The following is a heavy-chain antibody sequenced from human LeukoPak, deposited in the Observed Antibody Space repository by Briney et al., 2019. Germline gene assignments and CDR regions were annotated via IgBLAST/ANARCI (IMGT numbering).Heavy chain of an antibody. CDR3: ARDRYYDSSGSLPSYYYYSGMDG. CDR1: GFTGSSNY. CDR2: IYIGGST. Sequence: GGSLRLSWAASGFTGSSNYMSWVRQAPGKWLEWGSVIYIGGSTYFDDFVKGRFTISRDNFTNALYLQMSRLGAEDAVVYYCARDRYYDSSGSLPSYYYYSGMDGWGQGTTLTVS. D-gene: IGHD3-22*01. J-gene: IGHJ6*02. V-gene: IGHV3-66*01.